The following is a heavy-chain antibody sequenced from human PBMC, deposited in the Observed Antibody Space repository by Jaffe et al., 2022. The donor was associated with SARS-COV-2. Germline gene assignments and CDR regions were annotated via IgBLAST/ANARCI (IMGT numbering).Heavy chain of an antibody. CDR2: IKPDASEK. Sequence: EVQLVESGGGLVQPGGSLRVSCAASGFTFSNYWMNWVRQAPGKGLEWVANIKPDASEKHNVDSVKGRFTISRDNAKNSLYLQMNSLRAEDTAVYFCARGSNGAFDIWGQGTMVTVSS. CDR1: GFTFSNYW. J-gene: IGHJ3*02. CDR3: ARGSNGAFDI. D-gene: IGHD7-27*01. V-gene: IGHV3-7*04.